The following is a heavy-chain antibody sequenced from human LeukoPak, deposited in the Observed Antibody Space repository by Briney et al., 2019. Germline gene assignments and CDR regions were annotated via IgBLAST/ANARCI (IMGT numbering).Heavy chain of an antibody. CDR2: ISVSGGTR. Sequence: PGGSLRLSCAASGFTFRSYEVNWVRQAPGKGLEWVSFISVSGGTRYYADSVKGRFTLSRDNAKNSLSLQMNSLRAEDTAIYYCAREYNYHFDYWGQGTMVTVSS. V-gene: IGHV3-48*03. CDR1: GFTFRSYE. J-gene: IGHJ4*02. CDR3: AREYNYHFDY. D-gene: IGHD1-20*01.